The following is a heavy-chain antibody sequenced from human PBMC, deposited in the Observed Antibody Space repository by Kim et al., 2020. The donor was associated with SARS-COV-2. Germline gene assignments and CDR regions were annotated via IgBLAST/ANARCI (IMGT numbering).Heavy chain of an antibody. CDR2: IGGSGDHT. CDR1: GFTFRSYA. J-gene: IGHJ4*02. V-gene: IGHV3-23*01. Sequence: GGSLRLSCVASGFTFRSYAMSWVRQAPGKGLVWVSGIGGSGDHTYYADSVKGRFTISRDNSKNTLYLQMNSLRAEDTAGYYCAKDPLFLSSSWYVFEDYWGQAPQVTVSS. D-gene: IGHD6-13*01. CDR3: AKDPLFLSSSWYVFEDY.